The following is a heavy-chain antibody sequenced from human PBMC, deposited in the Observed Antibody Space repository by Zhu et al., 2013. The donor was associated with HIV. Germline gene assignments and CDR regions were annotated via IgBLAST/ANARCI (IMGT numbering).Heavy chain of an antibody. Sequence: EVQLVESGGGLVKPGGSLRLSCAASGFTFSSYSMNWVRQAPGKGLEWVSSISSSSSYIYYADSVKGRFTISRDNAKNSLYPQMNSLRAEDTAVYYCARGWQQPFPAYYGMDVWGQGTTVTVSS. CDR2: ISSSSSYI. V-gene: IGHV3-21*01. CDR3: ARGWQQPFPAYYGMDV. D-gene: IGHD6-13*01. CDR1: GFTFSSYS. J-gene: IGHJ6*02.